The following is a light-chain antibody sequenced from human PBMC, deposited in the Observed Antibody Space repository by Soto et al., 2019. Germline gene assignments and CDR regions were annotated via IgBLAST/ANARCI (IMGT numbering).Light chain of an antibody. V-gene: IGKV3-11*01. J-gene: IGKJ5*01. CDR2: DAS. CDR1: QSVSTY. CDR3: QQRSSWIT. Sequence: EVVLTQSPATLPLSPGERCTLSCRASQSVSTYLAWYQQKPGQSPSLLIYDASNRATGIPARFSGSGSATDFTLTISSLEPEDFAVYYCQQRSSWITFGQGTRLEIK.